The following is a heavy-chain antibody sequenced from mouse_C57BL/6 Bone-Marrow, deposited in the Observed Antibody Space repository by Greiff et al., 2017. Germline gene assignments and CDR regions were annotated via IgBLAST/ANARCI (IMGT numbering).Heavy chain of an antibody. CDR1: GYTFTSYW. D-gene: IGHD4-1*01. CDR3: ASGGHWDEDYYAMDY. V-gene: IGHV1-72*01. J-gene: IGHJ4*01. CDR2: IDPNSGGT. Sequence: QVQLKQPGAELVKPGASVKLSCKASGYTFTSYWMHWVKQRPGRGLEWIGRIDPNSGGTKYNEKFKSKATLTVDKPSSTAYMQLSSLTSEDSAVSYCASGGHWDEDYYAMDYWGQGTSVTVSS.